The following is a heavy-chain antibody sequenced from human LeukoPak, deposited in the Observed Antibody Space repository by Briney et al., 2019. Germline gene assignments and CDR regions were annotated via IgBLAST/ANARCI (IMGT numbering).Heavy chain of an antibody. Sequence: ASVKVSCKASGYTFTSYYTHWVRQAPGQGLEWMGIINPSGGSTSYAQRFQGRVTMTRDTSTSTVHMELSSLGSEDTAVYYCARGGAAVGTVWGQGTQVTVSS. J-gene: IGHJ4*02. D-gene: IGHD6-13*01. CDR1: GYTFTSYY. CDR3: ARGGAAVGTV. CDR2: INPSGGST. V-gene: IGHV1-46*01.